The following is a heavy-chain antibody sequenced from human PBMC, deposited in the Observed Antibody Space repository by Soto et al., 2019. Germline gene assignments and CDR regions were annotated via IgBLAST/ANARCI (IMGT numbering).Heavy chain of an antibody. CDR1: GFTFSGYG. CDR3: AKERSSSTYYYYYGMDV. D-gene: IGHD6-13*01. Sequence: QVQLVESGGGVVQPGRSLRLSCAASGFTFSGYGMHWVRQTPGKGLEWVAVISYDGSNKYYADSVKGRFTISRDNSENTLYLQMNSRRAEDTAVYYCAKERSSSTYYYYYGMDVWGQGTTVTVSS. CDR2: ISYDGSNK. V-gene: IGHV3-30*18. J-gene: IGHJ6*02.